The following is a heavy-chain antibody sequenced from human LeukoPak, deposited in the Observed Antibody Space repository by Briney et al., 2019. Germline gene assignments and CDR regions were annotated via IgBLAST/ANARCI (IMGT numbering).Heavy chain of an antibody. CDR1: GFTASSNY. CDR3: ARDLGPPDFPWGYYYGMDV. D-gene: IGHD3/OR15-3a*01. J-gene: IGHJ6*02. CDR2: IYSGGST. V-gene: IGHV3-53*04. Sequence: GGSLRLSCAASGFTASSNYMSWVRQAPGKGLEWVPVIYSGGSTYYADSVKGRFTISRHNSKNTLYLQMNSLRAEDTAVYYCARDLGPPDFPWGYYYGMDVWGQGTTVTVSS.